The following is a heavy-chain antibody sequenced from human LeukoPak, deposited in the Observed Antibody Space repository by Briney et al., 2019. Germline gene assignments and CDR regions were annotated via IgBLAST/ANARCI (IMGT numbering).Heavy chain of an antibody. Sequence: GGSLRLSCAASGFTFSSYWMHWVRQAPGKGLVWVSRINSDGSSTSYADSVKGRFTISRDNAKNTLYLQVNSLRAEDTAVYSCARDLNSGSYNYWGQGTLVTVSS. CDR1: GFTFSSYW. J-gene: IGHJ4*02. CDR3: ARDLNSGSYNY. V-gene: IGHV3-74*01. CDR2: INSDGSST. D-gene: IGHD1-26*01.